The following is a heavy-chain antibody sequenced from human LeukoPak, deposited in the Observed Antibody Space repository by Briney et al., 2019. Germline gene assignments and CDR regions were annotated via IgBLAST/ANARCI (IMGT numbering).Heavy chain of an antibody. J-gene: IGHJ4*02. CDR1: GGSITSYY. CDR2: IYHTGSA. D-gene: IGHD3-9*01. Sequence: SETLSLTCTVSGGSITSYYWSWIRQPPGKGLEWIGYIYHTGSANYNPSLKSRVTMSVDTSENQFSLKLSSVTAADTAVYYCARRYYDLLTGYSYYFDYWGQGTLVTVSS. V-gene: IGHV4-59*08. CDR3: ARRYYDLLTGYSYYFDY.